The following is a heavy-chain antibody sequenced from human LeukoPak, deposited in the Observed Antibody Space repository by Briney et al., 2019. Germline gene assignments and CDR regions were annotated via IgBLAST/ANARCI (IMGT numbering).Heavy chain of an antibody. J-gene: IGHJ4*02. V-gene: IGHV3-49*04. Sequence: PGRSLRLSCTASGFTFGDHAMSWVRQAPGKGLEWLGFIRSKAYGGTTEYAASAKGRFTISRDDSKSIAYLQMNSLRAEDTAVYYCASGYDILTGYIYWGQGTLVTVSS. CDR3: ASGYDILTGYIY. CDR2: IRSKAYGGTT. CDR1: GFTFGDHA. D-gene: IGHD3-9*01.